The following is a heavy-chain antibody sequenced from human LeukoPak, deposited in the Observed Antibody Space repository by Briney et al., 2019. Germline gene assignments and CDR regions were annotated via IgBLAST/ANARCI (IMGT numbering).Heavy chain of an antibody. D-gene: IGHD3-16*02. CDR1: GFTFSNYA. CDR3: AERDNFDRYTGRDVLDI. CDR2: LSGGGDTT. V-gene: IGHV3-23*01. Sequence: GGSLRLSCVASGFTFSNYAMSWVRQAPGKGPEWVSSLSGGGDTTYYIDSVKGRFTISRDNSKNTLDLQMNSLRAEDTAVYYCAERDNFDRYTGRDVLDIWGRGTMVTVYS. J-gene: IGHJ3*02.